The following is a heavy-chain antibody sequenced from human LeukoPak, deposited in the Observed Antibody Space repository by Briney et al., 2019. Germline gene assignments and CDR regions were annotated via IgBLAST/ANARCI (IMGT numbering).Heavy chain of an antibody. V-gene: IGHV3-23*01. J-gene: IGHJ3*02. CDR2: ISGSGGST. CDR1: GFTFSSYA. D-gene: IGHD2-15*01. Sequence: GGSLRLSCAASGFTFSSYAMSWVRQAPGKGLEWVSAISGSGGSTYYVDSVKGRFTISRDNSKNTLYLQMNSLRAEDTAVYYCAKALGLCSGGSCYSLGAFDIWGQGTMVTVSS. CDR3: AKALGLCSGGSCYSLGAFDI.